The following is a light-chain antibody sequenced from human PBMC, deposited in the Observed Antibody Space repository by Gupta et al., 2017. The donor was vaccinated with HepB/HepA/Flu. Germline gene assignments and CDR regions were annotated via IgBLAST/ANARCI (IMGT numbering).Light chain of an antibody. CDR3: QQHNSYLPFT. CDR1: QGISSY. J-gene: IGKJ4*01. Sequence: DIQLTQSPSFLSASVGDRVTITCRASQGISSYLGWYKQKPGKAPKLLIYAASTWQSGVTSRFSGSGCGKEFTLTISSRQQEDFAAYYCQQHNSYLPFTFGRGTKVEIK. CDR2: AAS. V-gene: IGKV1-9*01.